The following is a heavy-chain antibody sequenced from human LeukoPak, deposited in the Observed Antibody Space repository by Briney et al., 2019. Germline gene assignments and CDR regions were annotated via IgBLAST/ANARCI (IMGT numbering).Heavy chain of an antibody. CDR3: ARGYGTSTGCNPNWFDP. V-gene: IGHV3-7*04. J-gene: IGHJ5*02. D-gene: IGHD2-2*01. Sequence: GGSLRLSCVASGFTFSNYWMSWVRQAPGKGLEWVANIKIDGSEKYYVDSVKGRFTISRDNAKNSLYLQMNSLRAEDTAVYYCARGYGTSTGCNPNWFDPWGKGTLVPSPQ. CDR1: GFTFSNYW. CDR2: IKIDGSEK.